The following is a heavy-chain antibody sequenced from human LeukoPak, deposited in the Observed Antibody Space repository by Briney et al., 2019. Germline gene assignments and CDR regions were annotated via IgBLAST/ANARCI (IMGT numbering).Heavy chain of an antibody. CDR3: ARESLLLWFGENYYMDV. CDR1: GGSISSGSYY. J-gene: IGHJ6*03. D-gene: IGHD3-10*01. CDR2: IYTSGST. Sequence: SETLSLTCTVSGGSISSGSYYWSWIRQPAGKGLEWIGRIYTSGSTNYNPSLKSRVTISVDTSKNQFSLKLSSVTAADTAVYYCARESLLLWFGENYYMDVWGKGTTVTISS. V-gene: IGHV4-61*02.